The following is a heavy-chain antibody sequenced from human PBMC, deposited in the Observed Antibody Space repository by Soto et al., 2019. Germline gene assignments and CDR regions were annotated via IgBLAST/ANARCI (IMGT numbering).Heavy chain of an antibody. D-gene: IGHD2-15*01. CDR2: ISGGGGST. Sequence: VQLLESGGGLVQPGGSLRLSCAASGFTFSTCAMNWVRQAPGKGLEWVSSISGGGGSTYYGDSVKGRFTISRDNSKNTLDLQINSRRADDTAVYYCAKQAVVVAATPWFGPWGQGTLVTVSS. CDR1: GFTFSTCA. J-gene: IGHJ5*02. CDR3: AKQAVVVAATPWFGP. V-gene: IGHV3-23*01.